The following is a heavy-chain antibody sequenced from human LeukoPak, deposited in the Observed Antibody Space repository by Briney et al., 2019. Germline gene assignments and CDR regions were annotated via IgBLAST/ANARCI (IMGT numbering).Heavy chain of an antibody. V-gene: IGHV1-18*01. CDR3: AREDSSGYWGYYGMDV. Sequence: ASVTVSCKASGYTFTSYGISWVRQAPGQGLEWMGWISAYNGDTSYAQKLQGRVTMTTDTSTSTAYMELRSLRSDDTAVYYCAREDSSGYWGYYGMDVWGQGTTVTVSS. D-gene: IGHD3-22*01. CDR2: ISAYNGDT. CDR1: GYTFTSYG. J-gene: IGHJ6*02.